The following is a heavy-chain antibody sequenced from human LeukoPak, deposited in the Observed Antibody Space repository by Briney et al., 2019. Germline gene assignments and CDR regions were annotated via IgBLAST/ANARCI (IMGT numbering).Heavy chain of an antibody. D-gene: IGHD7-27*01. V-gene: IGHV3-30-3*01. CDR3: AGTLGSLRRVGPEDY. CDR1: GFTFSSYA. CDR2: ISYDGSNK. J-gene: IGHJ4*02. Sequence: GGSLRLSCAASGFTFSSYAMHWVRQAPGKGLEWVAVISYDGSNKYYADSVKGRFTISRDNPKNTLYLQMNSLRAEDTAVYYCAGTLGSLRRVGPEDYWGQGTLVTVSS.